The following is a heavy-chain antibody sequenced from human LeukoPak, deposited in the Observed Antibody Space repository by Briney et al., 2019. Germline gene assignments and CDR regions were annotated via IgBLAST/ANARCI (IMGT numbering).Heavy chain of an antibody. CDR3: ARLSYYYDSSGYYYDY. V-gene: IGHV3-13*01. Sequence: GGSLRLSCAASGFTFSSYDMHWVRQATGKGLEWVSAIGTAGDTYYPGSVKGRFTISRENAKNSLYLQMNSLRAGDTAVYYCARLSYYYDSSGYYYDYWGQGTLVTVSS. CDR1: GFTFSSYD. J-gene: IGHJ4*02. D-gene: IGHD3-22*01. CDR2: IGTAGDT.